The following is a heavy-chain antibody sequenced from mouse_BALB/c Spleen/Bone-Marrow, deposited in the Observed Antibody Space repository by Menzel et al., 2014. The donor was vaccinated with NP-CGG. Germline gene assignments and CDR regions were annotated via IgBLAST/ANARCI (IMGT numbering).Heavy chain of an antibody. CDR1: GFTFSSYT. D-gene: IGHD2-2*01. V-gene: IGHV5-12-2*01. CDR2: ISNGGGTT. Sequence: EVQGVESGGGLVQPGGSLKLSCVVSGFTFSSYTMSWVRQTPEKRLEWVAYISNGGGTTYYPDTVKGRFTISRDNAKNTLYLQMSSLKSEDTAMYYCARHGLRRDWYLDVWGAGTTVTVSS. CDR3: ARHGLRRDWYLDV. J-gene: IGHJ1*01.